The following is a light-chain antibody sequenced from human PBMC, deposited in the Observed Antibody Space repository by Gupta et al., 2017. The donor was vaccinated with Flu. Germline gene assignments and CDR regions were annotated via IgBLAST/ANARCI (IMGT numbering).Light chain of an antibody. CDR2: AAS. J-gene: IGKJ2*03. V-gene: IGKV1D-12*01. Sequence: DIQMTPSPSYVSASVGDSVTITCRASQGISSWLAWYQQKPEKAPKLLIYAASRLQRGVPSRFSGSGSGTDFTLTISSLQPEDFATYYCQQTNSFPYSFGQGTKLEIK. CDR3: QQTNSFPYS. CDR1: QGISSW.